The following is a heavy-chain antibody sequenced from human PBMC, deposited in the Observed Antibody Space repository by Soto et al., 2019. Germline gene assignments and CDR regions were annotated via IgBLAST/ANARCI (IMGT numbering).Heavy chain of an antibody. CDR3: ARVSRGYYYDSSGYIDY. D-gene: IGHD3-22*01. J-gene: IGHJ4*02. V-gene: IGHV4-59*01. Sequence: SETLSLTCTVSGGSISSYYWSWIRQPPGRGLEWIGYIYYSGSTNYNPSLKSRVTISVDTSKNQFSLKLSSVTAADTAVYYCARVSRGYYYDSSGYIDYWGQGTLVTVSS. CDR2: IYYSGST. CDR1: GGSISSYY.